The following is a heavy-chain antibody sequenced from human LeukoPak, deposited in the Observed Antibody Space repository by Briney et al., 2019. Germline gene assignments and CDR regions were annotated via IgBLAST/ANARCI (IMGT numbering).Heavy chain of an antibody. CDR1: GGSISGYF. Sequence: SETLSLTRTVSGGSISGYFWSWIRQPPGKGLEWIGCIYYSGSTNYNPSLKSRVTISVDMSKNHFSLRLNSVTAADTAVYFCARVVPDGYSDYWGQGALATVSS. J-gene: IGHJ4*02. D-gene: IGHD5-18*01. CDR3: ARVVPDGYSDY. V-gene: IGHV4-59*01. CDR2: IYYSGST.